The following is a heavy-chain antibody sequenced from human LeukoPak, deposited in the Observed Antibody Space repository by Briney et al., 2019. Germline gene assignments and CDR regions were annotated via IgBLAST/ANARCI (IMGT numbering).Heavy chain of an antibody. V-gene: IGHV4-34*01. Sequence: SETLSLTCAVYGGSFSGYYWSWIRQPPGKGLEWIGEINHSGSTYYNPSLKSRVTISVDRSKNQFSLKLSSVTAADTAVYYCARAHSSSSAPFDYWGQGTLVTVSS. CDR1: GGSFSGYY. D-gene: IGHD6-6*01. J-gene: IGHJ4*02. CDR2: INHSGST. CDR3: ARAHSSSSAPFDY.